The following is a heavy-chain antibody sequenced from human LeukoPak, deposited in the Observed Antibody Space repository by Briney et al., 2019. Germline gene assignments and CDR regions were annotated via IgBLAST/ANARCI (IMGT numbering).Heavy chain of an antibody. V-gene: IGHV4-59*08. J-gene: IGHJ3*02. CDR2: IYYTGST. Sequence: SETLSLTCSVSGGSITNYYWSWIRQPPGKALEWIGYIYYTGSTNYNPSLKSRVTISVDTSKNQFSLKLSSVTAADTAVYFCARGPYSYDSSGAFDIWGQGTMVTVSS. CDR3: ARGPYSYDSSGAFDI. D-gene: IGHD3-22*01. CDR1: GGSITNYY.